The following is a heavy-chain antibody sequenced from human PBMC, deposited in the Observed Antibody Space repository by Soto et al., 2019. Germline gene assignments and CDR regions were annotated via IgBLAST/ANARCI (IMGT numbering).Heavy chain of an antibody. V-gene: IGHV3-23*01. CDR1: GFTFSSYA. Sequence: EVELLESGGGMVQPGGSLRLSCVASGFTFSSYAMSWVRQAPGKGLEWVSAISGSVGNTYYSDSVAGRFTISRDNSENTLFLQMNSLRAEDTAVYYCAKAAGGYDFWSGGMNWFDPWGQGTLVTVSS. D-gene: IGHD3-3*01. J-gene: IGHJ5*02. CDR3: AKAAGGYDFWSGGMNWFDP. CDR2: ISGSVGNT.